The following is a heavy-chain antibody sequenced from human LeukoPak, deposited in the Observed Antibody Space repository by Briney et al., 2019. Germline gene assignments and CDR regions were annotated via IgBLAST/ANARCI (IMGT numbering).Heavy chain of an antibody. V-gene: IGHV3-48*04. Sequence: PGGSLRLSCAASGFTFSSYSMNWVRQAPGKGLEWVSYISSSSSTIYYADSVKGRFTISRDNAKNSLYLQMNSLRAEDTAVYYCARDGRGYDSSGYYPPFCDYWGQGTLVTVSS. CDR3: ARDGRGYDSSGYYPPFCDY. D-gene: IGHD3-22*01. J-gene: IGHJ4*02. CDR1: GFTFSSYS. CDR2: ISSSSSTI.